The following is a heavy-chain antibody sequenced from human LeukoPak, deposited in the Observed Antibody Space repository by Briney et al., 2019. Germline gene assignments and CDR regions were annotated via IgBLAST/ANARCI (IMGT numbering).Heavy chain of an antibody. J-gene: IGHJ6*03. D-gene: IGHD3-10*01. Sequence: MPSETLSLTCTVSSGSISSYNWYWIRKPPGKGLERIGYIHYSGSASYNPSLKSRVTIPVDTSKNQFSLKVNSVTAADMAVYYCARDFGSHYYYYMDVWGKGTTVTVSS. CDR3: ARDFGSHYYYYMDV. CDR1: SGSISSYN. CDR2: IHYSGSA. V-gene: IGHV4-59*12.